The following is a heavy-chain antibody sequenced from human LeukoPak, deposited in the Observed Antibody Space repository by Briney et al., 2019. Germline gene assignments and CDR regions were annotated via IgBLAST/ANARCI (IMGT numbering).Heavy chain of an antibody. V-gene: IGHV4-30-2*01. CDR2: IYHSGST. D-gene: IGHD5-12*01. Sequence: SETLSLTCTVSGGSISSGGYYWSWIRQPPGKGLEWIGYIYHSGSTYYNPSLESRVTISVDRSKNQFSLKLSSVTAADTAVYYCARKGNIVATTSVQGFDYWGQGTLVTVSS. CDR1: GGSISSGGYY. J-gene: IGHJ4*02. CDR3: ARKGNIVATTSVQGFDY.